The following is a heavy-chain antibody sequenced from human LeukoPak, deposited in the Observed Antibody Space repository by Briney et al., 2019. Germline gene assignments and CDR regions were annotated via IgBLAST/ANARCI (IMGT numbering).Heavy chain of an antibody. D-gene: IGHD1-26*01. V-gene: IGHV3-30*02. J-gene: IGHJ4*02. Sequence: GGSLRLSCAASGFTFSSYGMHWVRQAPGKGLEWVAVIWYDGSNKYYADSVKGRLTISRDNSKNTLYLQMNSLRAEDTAVYYCAKLQGELLDFDYWGQGTLVTVSS. CDR2: IWYDGSNK. CDR3: AKLQGELLDFDY. CDR1: GFTFSSYG.